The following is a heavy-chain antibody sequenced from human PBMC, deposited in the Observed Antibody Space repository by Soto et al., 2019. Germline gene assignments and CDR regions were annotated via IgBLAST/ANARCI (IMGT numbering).Heavy chain of an antibody. J-gene: IGHJ4*02. CDR1: GGSISSGGYS. Sequence: QLQLQESGSGLVKPSQTLSLTCAVSGGSISSGGYSWSWIRQPPGKGLEWIGYIYHSGSTYYNPALKSRVPSAVDRSKNQFSLKLSSVTAADTAVYYCARGQVVAAQHWGQGTLVTVSS. D-gene: IGHD2-15*01. CDR2: IYHSGST. V-gene: IGHV4-30-2*01. CDR3: ARGQVVAAQH.